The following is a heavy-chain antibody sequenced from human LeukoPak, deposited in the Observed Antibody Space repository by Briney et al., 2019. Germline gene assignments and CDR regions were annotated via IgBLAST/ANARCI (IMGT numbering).Heavy chain of an antibody. CDR1: GFTFSSYW. CDR3: AREGFWSGPNWFDP. V-gene: IGHV3-7*01. Sequence: PGGSLRLSCAASGFTFSSYWMSWVRQAPGKGLEWVANIKQDGSEKYYVDSVKGRFTISRVNAKNSLYLQMNSLRAEDTAVYYCAREGFWSGPNWFDPWGQGTLVTVSS. D-gene: IGHD3-3*01. J-gene: IGHJ5*02. CDR2: IKQDGSEK.